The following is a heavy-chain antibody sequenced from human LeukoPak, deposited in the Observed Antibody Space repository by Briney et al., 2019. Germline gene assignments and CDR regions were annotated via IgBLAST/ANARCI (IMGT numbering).Heavy chain of an antibody. D-gene: IGHD3-3*01. CDR2: ISSSSSYI. CDR1: GFTFSSYS. V-gene: IGHV3-21*01. Sequence: PGGSLRLSCAASGFTFSSYSMNWVRQAPGKGLEWVSSISSSSSYIYYADSVKGRFTISRDNAKNSLYLQMNSLRAEDTAVYYCARHPDFWSGYYTVYYFDYWGQGTLVTVSS. CDR3: ARHPDFWSGYYTVYYFDY. J-gene: IGHJ4*02.